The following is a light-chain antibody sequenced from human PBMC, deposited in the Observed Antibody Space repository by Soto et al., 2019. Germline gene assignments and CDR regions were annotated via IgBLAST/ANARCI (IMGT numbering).Light chain of an antibody. V-gene: IGKV3-15*01. J-gene: IGKJ4*01. Sequence: EIVMTQSPATLSVSPGERATLSCRASQSVSNNLAWYQQKPGQAPRLLIYGASTRATGIPARFSGSGSGTEFTLTILSLQSEDFAVYYCQQYNNWPLTFGGGTKVEIK. CDR1: QSVSNN. CDR2: GAS. CDR3: QQYNNWPLT.